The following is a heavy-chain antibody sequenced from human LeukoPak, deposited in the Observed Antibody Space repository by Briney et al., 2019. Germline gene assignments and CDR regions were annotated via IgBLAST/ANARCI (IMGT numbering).Heavy chain of an antibody. V-gene: IGHV3-23*01. CDR2: ISANSFYT. Sequence: PGGSLRLSCAASGFTFDDYAMHWVRQAPGKGLEWVSSISANSFYTYYADSVKGRFTVSRDNSKNTLYLQMNNMAAEDTAVYFCAKIGVSGSWFFDLWGRGTLLSVSS. CDR3: AKIGVSGSWFFDL. CDR1: GFTFDDYA. D-gene: IGHD1-1*01. J-gene: IGHJ2*01.